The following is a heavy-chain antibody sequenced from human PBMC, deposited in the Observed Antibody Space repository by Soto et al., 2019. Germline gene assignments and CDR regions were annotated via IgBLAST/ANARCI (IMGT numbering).Heavy chain of an antibody. CDR1: GYSFTSYW. J-gene: IGHJ4*02. CDR3: VLTYYYDSSGYQPHSSLPSSDY. Sequence: PGESLKISCKGSGYSFTSYWISWVRQMPGKGLEWMGRIDPSDSYTNYSPSFQGHVTISADKSISTAYLQWSSLKASDTAMYYCVLTYYYDSSGYQPHSSLPSSDYWGQGTLVTVSS. D-gene: IGHD3-22*01. CDR2: IDPSDSYT. V-gene: IGHV5-10-1*01.